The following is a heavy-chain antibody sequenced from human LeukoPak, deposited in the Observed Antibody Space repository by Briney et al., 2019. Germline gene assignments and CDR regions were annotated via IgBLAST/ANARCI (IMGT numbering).Heavy chain of an antibody. CDR1: GFTFSSYW. V-gene: IGHV3-7*01. J-gene: IGHJ5*01. CDR3: ARDGDSSGWRRTTETSWVDF. Sequence: GGSLRLSCAASGFTFSSYWMSWVRQAPGKGLEWVANIKQDGSEKYYVDSVKGRFTISRDNAKNSLYLQMNSLRAEDTAVYYCARDGDSSGWRRTTETSWVDFWGQGTLVTVSS. CDR2: IKQDGSEK. D-gene: IGHD3-22*01.